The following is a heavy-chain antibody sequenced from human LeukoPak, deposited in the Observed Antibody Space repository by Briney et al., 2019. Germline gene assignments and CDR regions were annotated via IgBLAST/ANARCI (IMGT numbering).Heavy chain of an antibody. V-gene: IGHV4-34*01. CDR1: GGSSSGYY. J-gene: IGHJ6*02. CDR3: ARGSRYQLLYYYYYYGMDV. Sequence: PSETLSLTCAVYGGSSSGYYWSWIRQPPGKGLEWIGEINHSGSTNYNPSLKSRVTISVDTSKNQFSLKLSSVTAADTAVYYCARGSRYQLLYYYYYYGMDVRGQGTTVTVSS. CDR2: INHSGST. D-gene: IGHD2-2*02.